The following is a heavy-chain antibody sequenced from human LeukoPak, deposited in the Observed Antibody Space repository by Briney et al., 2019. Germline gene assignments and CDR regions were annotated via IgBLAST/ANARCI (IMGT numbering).Heavy chain of an antibody. V-gene: IGHV3-48*03. Sequence: GGSLRLSCVVSGFTFSSYEMNWVRQAPGKELEWVSYIRSSGDTIYYADSVKGRFTISRDNAKNSLYLQMNSLRAEDTAVYYCARGGSSSWHEYWYFDLWGRGTLVTVSS. D-gene: IGHD6-13*01. CDR3: ARGGSSSWHEYWYFDL. J-gene: IGHJ2*01. CDR2: IRSSGDTI. CDR1: GFTFSSYE.